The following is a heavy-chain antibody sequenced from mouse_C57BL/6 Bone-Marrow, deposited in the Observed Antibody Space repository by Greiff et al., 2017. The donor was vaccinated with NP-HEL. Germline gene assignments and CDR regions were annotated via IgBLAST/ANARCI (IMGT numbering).Heavy chain of an antibody. J-gene: IGHJ4*01. D-gene: IGHD2-1*01. CDR1: GFNIKDYY. Sequence: VQLKESGAELVKPGASVKLSCTASGFNIKDYYMHWVKQRTEQGLEWIGRIDPEDGETKYAPKFQGKATITADTSSNTAYLQLSSLTSEDTAVYYCGFYGNYTRDYYAMDYWGQGTSVTVSS. CDR2: IDPEDGET. CDR3: GFYGNYTRDYYAMDY. V-gene: IGHV14-2*01.